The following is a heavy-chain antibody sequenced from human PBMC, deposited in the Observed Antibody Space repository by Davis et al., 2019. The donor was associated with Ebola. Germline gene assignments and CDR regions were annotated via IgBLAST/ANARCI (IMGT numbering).Heavy chain of an antibody. V-gene: IGHV1-69*02. J-gene: IGHJ6*02. CDR1: GGSFNSYT. CDR2: IIPIVDRA. CDR3: VTGPPSNFYGLDV. Sequence: AASVKVSCKASGGSFNSYTLTWVRQAPGQGLEWMGMIIPIVDRANYAQKFQGRVTIIADKSTTTVYLELSSLRFEDTALYYCVTGPPSNFYGLDVWGQGTTVIVSS. D-gene: IGHD1-14*01.